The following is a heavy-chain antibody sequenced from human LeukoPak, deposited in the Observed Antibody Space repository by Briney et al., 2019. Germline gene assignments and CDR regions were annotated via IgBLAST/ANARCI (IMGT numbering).Heavy chain of an antibody. CDR3: ATLSDSSSDY. CDR1: GYTFTDYY. J-gene: IGHJ4*02. CDR2: INPNSGGT. D-gene: IGHD6-13*01. Sequence: ASVKVSCKASGYTFTDYYMHWVRQAPGQGLEWMGRINPNSGGTNYAQDFQGRVTMTKDTSISTAYMELSRLGSDDTAVYYCATLSDSSSDYWGQGTLVTVSS. V-gene: IGHV1-2*06.